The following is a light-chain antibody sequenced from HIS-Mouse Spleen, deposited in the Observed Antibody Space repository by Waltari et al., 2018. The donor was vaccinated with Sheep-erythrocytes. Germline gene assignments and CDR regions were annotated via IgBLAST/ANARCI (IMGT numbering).Light chain of an antibody. CDR1: SPNLGSNT. CDR3: AAWDDSLNGPV. Sequence: QSVLTQPPSASGTPGQRVTISCSGSSPNLGSNTVNWYQQLPGTAPKPLIYSNNQRPSGVPDRFSGSKSGTSASLAISGLQSEDEADYYCAAWDDSLNGPVFGGGTKLTVL. J-gene: IGLJ3*02. V-gene: IGLV1-44*01. CDR2: SNN.